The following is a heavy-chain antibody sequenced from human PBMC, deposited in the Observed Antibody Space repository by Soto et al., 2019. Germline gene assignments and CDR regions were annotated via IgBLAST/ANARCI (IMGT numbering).Heavy chain of an antibody. CDR1: GFTFGIYV. V-gene: IGHV3-33*01. J-gene: IGHJ3*02. CDR2: IWYDGSIK. CDR3: ARATSGSFDALDM. D-gene: IGHD1-26*01. Sequence: GGSLRLSCAASGFTFGIYVMHWVRQAPGKGLEWVAVIWYDGSIKYHADSVKGRFTISRDNSKNTVYLQMNSLRDEDTAVYYCARATSGSFDALDMWGQGTMVTVS.